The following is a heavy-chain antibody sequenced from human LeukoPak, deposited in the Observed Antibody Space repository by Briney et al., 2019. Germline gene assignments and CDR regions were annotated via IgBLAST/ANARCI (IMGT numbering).Heavy chain of an antibody. CDR1: GVXFSSYA. V-gene: IGHV1-69*13. CDR3: ARDGGGSVDY. D-gene: IGHD3-16*01. CDR2: IIPMFKTP. J-gene: IGHJ4*02. Sequence: GASVKVSCKASGVXFSSYAISWVRQAPGQGLEWMGGIIPMFKTPKYVQKFQDRLTITADESTRTAYMELNSLRSDDTAVYYCARDGGGSVDYWGQGTLITVSS.